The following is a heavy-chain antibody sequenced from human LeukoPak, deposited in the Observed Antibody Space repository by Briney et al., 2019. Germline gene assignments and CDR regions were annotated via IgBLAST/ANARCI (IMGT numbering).Heavy chain of an antibody. V-gene: IGHV3-21*01. CDR3: ARERLKPPSVAGIGAYNWFDP. J-gene: IGHJ5*02. D-gene: IGHD6-19*01. CDR2: ITSTSSYK. Sequence: PGGSLRLSCAASGLTFSSYSMNWVRQAPGKGLEWVSSITSTSSYKYYADSVKGRFTISRDNSKNTLYLQMNSLRAEDTAVYYCARERLKPPSVAGIGAYNWFDPWGQGTLVTVSS. CDR1: GLTFSSYS.